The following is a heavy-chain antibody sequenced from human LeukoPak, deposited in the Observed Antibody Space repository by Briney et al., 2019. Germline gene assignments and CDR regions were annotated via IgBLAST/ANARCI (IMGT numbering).Heavy chain of an antibody. CDR3: ARVMGGYDFDY. V-gene: IGHV1-2*02. CDR1: GYTFTGYY. J-gene: IGHJ4*02. Sequence: ASVKVSCKASGYTFTGYYMHWVRQAPGQGLEWMGWINPNSGGINYAQKFQGRVTMTRDTSISTAYMELSRLRSDDTAVYYCARVMGGYDFDYWGQGTLVTVSS. CDR2: INPNSGGI. D-gene: IGHD5-12*01.